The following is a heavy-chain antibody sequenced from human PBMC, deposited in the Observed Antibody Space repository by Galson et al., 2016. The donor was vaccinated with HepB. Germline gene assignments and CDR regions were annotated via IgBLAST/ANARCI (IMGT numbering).Heavy chain of an antibody. J-gene: IGHJ6*02. CDR3: ASGGTGYGMDV. Sequence: SVKVSCKASGGAFSTYTISWVRQAPGQGLEWMGGIIPMFVTPNYAQMFQGRVTITADESTSTVYMDLSSLRSEDTAVYYCASGGTGYGMDVWGQGTTVTVSS. CDR1: GGAFSTYT. CDR2: IIPMFVTP. V-gene: IGHV1-69*13. D-gene: IGHD1-14*01.